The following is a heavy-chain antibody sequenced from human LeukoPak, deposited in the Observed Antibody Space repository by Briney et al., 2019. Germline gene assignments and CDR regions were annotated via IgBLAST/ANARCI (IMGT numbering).Heavy chain of an antibody. V-gene: IGHV3-48*01. CDR1: GFTFSSYS. Sequence: GGSLRLSCAASGFTFSSYSMNWVRQAPGKGLEWVSYISSSSSTIYYADSVKGRFTITRDNAKNSLYLQMNSLRAEDTAVYYCARDGVGATSPLYFDYWGQGTLVTVSS. CDR2: ISSSSSTI. J-gene: IGHJ4*02. D-gene: IGHD1-26*01. CDR3: ARDGVGATSPLYFDY.